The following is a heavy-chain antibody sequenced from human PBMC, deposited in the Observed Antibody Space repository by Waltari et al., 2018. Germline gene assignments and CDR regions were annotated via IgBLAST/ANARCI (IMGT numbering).Heavy chain of an antibody. V-gene: IGHV4-38-2*02. CDR2: IYHSGST. CDR3: ARLPGKHAFDI. Sequence: QVQLVQSGAEVKKPGSSVKVSCKASGGTFSSYAISWVRQAPGQGLEWIGSIYHSGSTYYNPSLKSRVTISVDTSKNQFSLKLSSVTAADTAVYYCARLPGKHAFDIWGQGTMVTVSS. J-gene: IGHJ3*02. CDR1: GGTFSSYAI.